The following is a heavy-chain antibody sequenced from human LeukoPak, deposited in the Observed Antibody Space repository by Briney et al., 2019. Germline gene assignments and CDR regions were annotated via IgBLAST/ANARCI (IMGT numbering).Heavy chain of an antibody. CDR2: IDPYTGNT. CDR1: GCTFVGYY. J-gene: IGHJ4*02. CDR3: AREYSASEH. V-gene: IGHV1-2*02. Sequence: ASVKVSCKASGCTFVGYYLHWVRQAPGQGLEWMAWIDPYTGNTHYAQKFQGRITVTRDTSVSTTYMELSWLTSDDTARHYCAREYSASEHWGQGTLVTVSS. D-gene: IGHD5-12*01.